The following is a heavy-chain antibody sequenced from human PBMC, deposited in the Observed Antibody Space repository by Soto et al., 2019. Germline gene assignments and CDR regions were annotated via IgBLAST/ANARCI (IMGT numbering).Heavy chain of an antibody. CDR3: ATTATGWFRAFEI. D-gene: IGHD6-19*01. J-gene: IGHJ3*02. CDR2: ISGSGGTT. V-gene: IGHV3-23*01. Sequence: EVQLLESGGGLVQPGGSLRLSCAASGFTFSSYAMSWVRQAPGKGLEWVSAISGSGGTTYYADSVKGRVTFSRDNSKNTLYLPMNSLRAADTAVYYCATTATGWFRAFEIWGQGTMVTVSS. CDR1: GFTFSSYA.